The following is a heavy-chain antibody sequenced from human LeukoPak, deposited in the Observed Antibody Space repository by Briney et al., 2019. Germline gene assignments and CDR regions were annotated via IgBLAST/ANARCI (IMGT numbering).Heavy chain of an antibody. CDR1: GFTFNKSW. CDR3: ARMLDYYYGMNV. Sequence: GGSLRLSCAASGFTFNKSWMSWVRQAPGKGPEWVANIKEDGTQKYYVDSVRGRFTISRDNAENSLYLQMNSLRAEDTAVYYCARMLDYYYGMNVWGQGTTVTVSS. D-gene: IGHD2-8*01. CDR2: IKEDGTQK. V-gene: IGHV3-7*03. J-gene: IGHJ6*02.